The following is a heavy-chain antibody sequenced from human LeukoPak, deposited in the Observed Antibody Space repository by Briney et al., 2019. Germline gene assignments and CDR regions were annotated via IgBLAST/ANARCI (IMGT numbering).Heavy chain of an antibody. CDR1: GGSFSGYY. CDR3: ARGTDYSSSDNWFDP. J-gene: IGHJ5*02. Sequence: SETLSLTCAVYGGSFSGYYWSWIRQPPGKGLEWIGEINHSGSTNYNPPLKSRVTISVDTSKNQFSLKLSSVTAADTAVYYCARGTDYSSSDNWFDPWGQGTLVTVPS. CDR2: INHSGST. D-gene: IGHD6-6*01. V-gene: IGHV4-34*01.